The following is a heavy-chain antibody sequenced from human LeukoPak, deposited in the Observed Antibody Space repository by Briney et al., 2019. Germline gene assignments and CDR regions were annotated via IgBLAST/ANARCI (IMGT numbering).Heavy chain of an antibody. V-gene: IGHV4-59*01. Sequence: PSETLSLTCTVSGGSISSYYWSWIRQPPGKGLEWIGYIYYSGSTNYNPSLKSRVTISVDTSKNQFSLKLSSVTAADTAVYYCARCDFIEGPGLSRWDYYYGMDVWGQGTTVTVSS. J-gene: IGHJ6*02. CDR1: GGSISSYY. CDR2: IYYSGST. CDR3: ARCDFIEGPGLSRWDYYYGMDV. D-gene: IGHD3-3*01.